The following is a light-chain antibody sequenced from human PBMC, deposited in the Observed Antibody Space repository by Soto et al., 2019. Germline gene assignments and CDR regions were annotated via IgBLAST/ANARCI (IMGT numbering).Light chain of an antibody. Sequence: DIQMTQSPYTLSASVGDRVTITCLASQSINSHLNWYQQKPGKAPNLLIYATSTLQSGVSSRFSGSASGTEFTLTISSLQPDDFATYYCQQYDNYPLTFGGGTKVDIK. CDR1: QSINSH. J-gene: IGKJ4*01. CDR2: ATS. V-gene: IGKV1-39*01. CDR3: QQYDNYPLT.